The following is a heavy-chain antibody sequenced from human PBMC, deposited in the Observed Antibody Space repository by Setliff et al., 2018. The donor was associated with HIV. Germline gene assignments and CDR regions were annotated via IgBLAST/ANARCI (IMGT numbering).Heavy chain of an antibody. CDR3: AKMDTGSYLNYFDY. CDR2: VSGSGGNT. D-gene: IGHD3-10*01. Sequence: SGGSLRLSCAASAFTFSSYAMSWVRQAPGKGLEWVSGVSGSGGNTYYADSVKGRFTISRDNSKNTLYLQMNSLRAEDTAVYYCAKMDTGSYLNYFDYWGQGTLVTVSS. V-gene: IGHV3-23*01. CDR1: AFTFSSYA. J-gene: IGHJ4*02.